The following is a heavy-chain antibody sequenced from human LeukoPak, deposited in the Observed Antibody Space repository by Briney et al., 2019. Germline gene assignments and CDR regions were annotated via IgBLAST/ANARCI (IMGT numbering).Heavy chain of an antibody. Sequence: GGSLRLSCAASGFTFSTYSMSWVRQAPGKGLEWVSSISSGGTFTYYADSVKGRFTISRDNARNSLYLQMNSLRAEDTAVYYCASRDCTSGLCPFGYRGQGTLVTVSS. V-gene: IGHV3-21*06. J-gene: IGHJ4*02. D-gene: IGHD2-8*02. CDR3: ASRDCTSGLCPFGY. CDR2: ISSGGTFT. CDR1: GFTFSTYS.